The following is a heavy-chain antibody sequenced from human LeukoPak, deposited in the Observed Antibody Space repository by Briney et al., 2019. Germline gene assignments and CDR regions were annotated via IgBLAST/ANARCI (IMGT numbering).Heavy chain of an antibody. CDR1: GGTFSSYA. Sequence: SVKVSCKASGGTFSSYAISWVRQAPGQGLEWMGRIIPIFGTANYAQKFQGRVTITTDESTNTAYMELSSLRSEDTAVYYCAREGSYYDFWSGPDYWGQGTLVTVSS. D-gene: IGHD3-3*01. CDR3: AREGSYYDFWSGPDY. J-gene: IGHJ4*02. V-gene: IGHV1-69*05. CDR2: IIPIFGTA.